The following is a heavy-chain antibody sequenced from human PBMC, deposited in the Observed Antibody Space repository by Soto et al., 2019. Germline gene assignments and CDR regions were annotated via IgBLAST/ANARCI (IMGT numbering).Heavy chain of an antibody. Sequence: LQESGPGLVKPSQTLSLICTVSGGPISGYSWHWVRQSSGQGLEWVGYIYYNAITYYNPSLERRGIISLDTSNSHFALRLTSLTPADTAVYYCVREGGGMVGFDFWCQGVHVTVSS. CDR3: VREGGGMVGFDF. V-gene: IGHV4-30-4*01. D-gene: IGHD2-15*01. J-gene: IGHJ4*02. CDR2: IYYNAIT. CDR1: GGPISGYS.